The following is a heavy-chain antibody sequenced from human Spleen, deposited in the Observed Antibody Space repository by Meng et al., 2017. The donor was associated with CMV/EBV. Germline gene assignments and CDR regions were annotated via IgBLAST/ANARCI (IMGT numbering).Heavy chain of an antibody. Sequence: SVKVSCKASGFTFTSSAVQWVRQARGQRLEWIGWIVVGSGNTNYAQKFQERVTITRDMSTSTAYMELSSLRSEDTAVYYCAAEADHTDDYGPGWGQGTLVTVSS. CDR3: AAEADHTDDYGPG. V-gene: IGHV1-58*01. D-gene: IGHD4-17*01. J-gene: IGHJ4*02. CDR2: IVVGSGNT. CDR1: GFTFTSSA.